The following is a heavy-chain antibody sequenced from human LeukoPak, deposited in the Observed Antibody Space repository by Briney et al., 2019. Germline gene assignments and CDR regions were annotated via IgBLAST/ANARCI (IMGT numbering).Heavy chain of an antibody. V-gene: IGHV1-69*13. D-gene: IGHD3-22*01. CDR2: IIPIFGTA. J-gene: IGHJ3*02. CDR1: GGTFSSYA. Sequence: GASVTVSCKASGGTFSSYAISWVRQAPGQGLEWLGGIIPIFGTANYAQKFQGRATITADESTSTDYMELSSLRSEDTAVYYCARAYYYDSSGYYYGAAFDIWGQGTTVTVSS. CDR3: ARAYYYDSSGYYYGAAFDI.